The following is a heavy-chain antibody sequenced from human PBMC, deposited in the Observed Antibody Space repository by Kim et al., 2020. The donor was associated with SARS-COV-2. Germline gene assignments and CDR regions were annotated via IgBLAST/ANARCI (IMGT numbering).Heavy chain of an antibody. Sequence: SETLSLTCTVSGGSISSSSYYWGWIRQPPGKGLEWIGSIYYSGSTYYNPSLKSRVTISVDTSKNQFSLKLSPVTAADTAVYYCARQDLSAHFDYWGQGTLVTVSS. V-gene: IGHV4-39*01. CDR2: IYYSGST. D-gene: IGHD3-3*02. CDR3: ARQDLSAHFDY. J-gene: IGHJ4*02. CDR1: GGSISSSSYY.